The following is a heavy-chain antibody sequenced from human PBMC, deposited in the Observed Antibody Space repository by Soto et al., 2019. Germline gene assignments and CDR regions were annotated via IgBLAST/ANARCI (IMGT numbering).Heavy chain of an antibody. CDR1: NGSIISNNYY. V-gene: IGHV4-39*02. CDR3: SRQVGARTRVITWYMEV. J-gene: IGHJ6*03. D-gene: IGHD2-21*01. Sequence: QLQLQESGPGLVKPSETLSLTCTISNGSIISNNYYWGWIRQPPGKGLEWIGSIYYSGRTFQNPSLNSRVTISVDTSKNHFSLDLSSVTAADTAVYYCSRQVGARTRVITWYMEVWGQGTTVTVSS. CDR2: IYYSGRT.